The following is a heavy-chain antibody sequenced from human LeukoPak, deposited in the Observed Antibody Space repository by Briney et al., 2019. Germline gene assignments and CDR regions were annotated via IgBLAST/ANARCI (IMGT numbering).Heavy chain of an antibody. CDR1: GYTLTELS. J-gene: IGHJ6*04. Sequence: ASVKVSCKVSGYTLTELSMHWVRQAPGKGLEWMGGFDPEDGETIYAQKFQGRVTMTEDTSTDTAYMELSSLRSEDTAVYYCATAGYCSSTSRPYYYYYGMNVWGKGTTVTVSS. V-gene: IGHV1-24*01. D-gene: IGHD2-2*01. CDR3: ATAGYCSSTSRPYYYYYGMNV. CDR2: FDPEDGET.